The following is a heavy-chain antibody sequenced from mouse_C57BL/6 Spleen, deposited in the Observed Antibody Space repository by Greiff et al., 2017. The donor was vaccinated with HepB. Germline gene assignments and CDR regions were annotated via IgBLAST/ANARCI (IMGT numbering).Heavy chain of an antibody. D-gene: IGHD2-2*01. Sequence: EVQVVESGTVLARPGASVKMSCKTSGYTFTSYWMHWVKQRPGQGLEWIGAIYPGNSDTSYNQKFKGKAKLTAVTSASTAYMELSSLTNEDSAVYYCTRWGVGLRQRGVDYWGQGTTLTVSS. CDR3: TRWGVGLRQRGVDY. CDR1: GYTFTSYW. V-gene: IGHV1-5*01. CDR2: IYPGNSDT. J-gene: IGHJ2*01.